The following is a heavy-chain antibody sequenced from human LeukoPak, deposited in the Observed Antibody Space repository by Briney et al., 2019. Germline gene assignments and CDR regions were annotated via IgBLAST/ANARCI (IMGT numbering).Heavy chain of an antibody. V-gene: IGHV1-69*04. J-gene: IGHJ6*02. CDR1: AGTCSSYY. D-gene: IGHD2-15*01. Sequence: SVKISCKASAGTCSSYYISWGRRDPGHGLVWMIRIIPLFGIANYVQKFHGRVTITADKSTRTAYMELSSLRSEDTAVYYCAREVATPPSDYYYYYGMDVWGQGTTVTVSS. CDR2: IIPLFGIA. CDR3: AREVATPPSDYYYYYGMDV.